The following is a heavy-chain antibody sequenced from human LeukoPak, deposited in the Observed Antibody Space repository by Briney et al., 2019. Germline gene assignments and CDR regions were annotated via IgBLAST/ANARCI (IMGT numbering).Heavy chain of an antibody. V-gene: IGHV3-15*01. D-gene: IGHD4-23*01. J-gene: IGHJ4*02. CDR2: IKTKTDGETT. Sequence: PGGSLRLSCAASGFTFSNAWMTWVRQAPGKGLEWVGRIKTKTDGETTDYAAPVEGRFTISRDDSKNTPYLQMNSLKTEDTALYYCISRWSHIDFWGQGALVTVSS. CDR1: GFTFSNAW. CDR3: ISRWSHIDF.